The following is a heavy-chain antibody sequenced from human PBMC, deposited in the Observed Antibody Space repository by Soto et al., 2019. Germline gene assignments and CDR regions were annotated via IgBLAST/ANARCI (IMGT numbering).Heavy chain of an antibody. CDR1: GFTVCSNY. D-gene: IGHD5-12*01. V-gene: IGHV3-66*01. J-gene: IGHJ4*02. CDR2: IYSGGST. Sequence: EVQLVESGGGLVQPGGSLRLSCAASGFTVCSNYMSWVRQAPGKGLEWVSVIYSGGSTYYADSVKARFTISRDNSKNTLYVQMNSRRGEDTAVYYGAWGLYSGWHCFDYWGQGTLVTVSS. CDR3: AWGLYSGWHCFDY.